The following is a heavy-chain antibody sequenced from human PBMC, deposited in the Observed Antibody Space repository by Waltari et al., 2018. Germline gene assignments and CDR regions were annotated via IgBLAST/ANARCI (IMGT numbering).Heavy chain of an antibody. D-gene: IGHD3-10*01. V-gene: IGHV4-31*01. CDR3: ARARYGSGSDYFDY. J-gene: IGHJ4*02. CDR1: VGAISNGGYY. CDR2: SYYSGST. Sequence: QAPLHESGPGLVRPSQTLSLTCTVSVGAISNGGYYWSGTRRHPGKALEWFGYSYYSGSTYDNPSLKSLVTISVDTSKNQFSLKLSSVTAADTAVYYCARARYGSGSDYFDYWGQGTLVTVSS.